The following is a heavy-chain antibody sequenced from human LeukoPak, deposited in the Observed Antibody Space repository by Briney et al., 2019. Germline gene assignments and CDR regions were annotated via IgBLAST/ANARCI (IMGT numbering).Heavy chain of an antibody. Sequence: GGSLRLSCAASGFTFSSYAMSWVRQAPGKGLEWVSAISGSGGSTYYADSVKGRFTISRDNSKNTPYLQMNSLRAEDTAVYYCAKGSEGDYGDFNWFDPWGQGTLVTVSS. CDR2: ISGSGGST. J-gene: IGHJ5*02. D-gene: IGHD4-17*01. CDR1: GFTFSSYA. V-gene: IGHV3-23*01. CDR3: AKGSEGDYGDFNWFDP.